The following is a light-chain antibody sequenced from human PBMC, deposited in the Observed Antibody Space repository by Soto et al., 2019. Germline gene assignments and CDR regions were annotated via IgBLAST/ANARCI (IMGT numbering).Light chain of an antibody. CDR2: AAS. V-gene: IGKV1-39*01. CDR3: QQTYRIPLT. Sequence: DIQMTQSPSSLSASVGDRVTITCRASQSISNYLNWYQQKPGKAPKVLIFAASRLQTGVPWRFSGSGSGTNFTLTISNLHPEDFATYSCQQTYRIPLTFGGGTKVDIK. J-gene: IGKJ4*01. CDR1: QSISNY.